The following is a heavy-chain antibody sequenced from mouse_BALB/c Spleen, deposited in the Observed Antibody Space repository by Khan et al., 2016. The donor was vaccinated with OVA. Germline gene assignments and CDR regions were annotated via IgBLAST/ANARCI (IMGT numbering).Heavy chain of an antibody. Sequence: QVQLKESGPGLVAPSQSLSITCTVSGFSFTNYGVSWVRQPPGKGLEWLGIIWGDGSTNYHSALISRLSISKDNSKSQVLLILNSLQTYDTATYYCGKGGTYVGGYFDVWGAGTTVTVAS. V-gene: IGHV2-3*01. CDR1: GFSFTNYG. CDR2: IWGDGST. J-gene: IGHJ1*01. D-gene: IGHD1-1*02. CDR3: GKGGTYVGGYFDV.